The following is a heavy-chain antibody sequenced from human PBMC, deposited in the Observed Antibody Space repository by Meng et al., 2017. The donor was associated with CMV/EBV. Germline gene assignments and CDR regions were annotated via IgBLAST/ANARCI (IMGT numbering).Heavy chain of an antibody. CDR2: IYYSGST. CDR3: ARGVVTMIVVYDP. J-gene: IGHJ5*02. CDR1: GGSISSSSYY. Sequence: QRQRQESAQGLVKPSETLSLTCPVSGGSISSSSYYWGWIRQPPGKGLEWIGSIYYSGSTYYNPSLKSRVTISVDTSKNQFSLKLSSVTAADTAVYYCARGVVTMIVVYDPWGQGTLVTVSS. V-gene: IGHV4-39*07. D-gene: IGHD3-22*01.